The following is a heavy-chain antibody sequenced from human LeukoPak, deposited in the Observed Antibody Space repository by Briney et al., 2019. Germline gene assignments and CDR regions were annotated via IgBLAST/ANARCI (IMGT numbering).Heavy chain of an antibody. CDR3: ARASYSSTWGF. D-gene: IGHD6-13*01. V-gene: IGHV4-59*05. CDR1: GGSISSYY. Sequence: PSETLSLTCTVSGGSISSYYWSWIRQPPGKGLEWIGSIYYSGSTYYNPSLKSRVTISVDTSKNQFSLKLSSVTAADTAVYYCARASYSSTWGFWGQGTLVTVSS. CDR2: IYYSGST. J-gene: IGHJ4*02.